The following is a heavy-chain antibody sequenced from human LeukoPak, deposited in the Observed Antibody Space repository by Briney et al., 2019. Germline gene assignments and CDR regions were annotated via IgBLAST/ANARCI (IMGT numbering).Heavy chain of an antibody. Sequence: GGSLRLSCAASGFTFNDYYMSWIRQAPGKGLEWLSYINIGGTNTHYADSVKGRFTISRDNAKKSLYLEMNSLRAEDTAVYYCATGYSGYDSVGFDYWGQGTLVTVSS. CDR2: INIGGTNT. D-gene: IGHD5-12*01. CDR3: ATGYSGYDSVGFDY. J-gene: IGHJ4*02. CDR1: GFTFNDYY. V-gene: IGHV3-11*01.